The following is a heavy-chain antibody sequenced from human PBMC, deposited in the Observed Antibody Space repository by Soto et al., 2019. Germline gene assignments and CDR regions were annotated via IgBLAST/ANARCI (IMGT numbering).Heavy chain of an antibody. J-gene: IGHJ4*01. D-gene: IGHD3-9*01. CDR1: GFTPTTTP. CDR2: VSGTASRT. Sequence: EVHLLESGGGLVLPGGSLRLSCAGSGFTPTTTPLSWVRQPPGKGLEWVATVSGTASRTYYVDSVKGRFFISRDNSKNTVTLQMNNLTGDDTAVYYCANSYRYFDNWGQGTRVTVSS. V-gene: IGHV3-23*01. CDR3: ANSYRYFDN.